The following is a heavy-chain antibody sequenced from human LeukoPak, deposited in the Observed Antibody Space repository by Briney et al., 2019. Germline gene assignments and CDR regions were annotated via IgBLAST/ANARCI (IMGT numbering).Heavy chain of an antibody. CDR1: GFTFSSYA. CDR2: ISYDGSNK. D-gene: IGHD3-10*01. CDR3: ARSSLGPPYGSGRGMDV. J-gene: IGHJ6*03. V-gene: IGHV3-30*04. Sequence: PGGSLRLSCAASGFTFSSYAMHWVRQAPGKGLEWVAVISYDGSNKYYADSVKGRFTISRDNSKNTLYLQMNSLRAEDTAVYYCARSSLGPPYGSGRGMDVWGKGTTVTVSS.